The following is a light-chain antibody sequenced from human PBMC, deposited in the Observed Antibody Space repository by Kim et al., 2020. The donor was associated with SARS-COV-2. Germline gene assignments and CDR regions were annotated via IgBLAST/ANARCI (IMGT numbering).Light chain of an antibody. CDR3: QQSFELPWT. J-gene: IGKJ1*01. Sequence: DIQMTQSPSSLSASVGDRVTISCRADQSIATYVNWFQQKPGKAPNLLILAASTLQSGVPSRFSGTGSGTDFTLTISSLQSEDFAHYFCQQSFELPWTFGQGTKVDIK. CDR1: QSIATY. V-gene: IGKV1-39*01. CDR2: AAS.